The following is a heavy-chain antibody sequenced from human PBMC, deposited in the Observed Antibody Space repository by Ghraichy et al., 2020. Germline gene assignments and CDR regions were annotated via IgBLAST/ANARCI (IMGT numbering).Heavy chain of an antibody. CDR1: GFMFDDYG. Sequence: SCAASGFMFDDYGMTWVRQAPGKGLEWISGINWNGNRIGYADSVKGRFTVSRDNAKNSLYLQMNSLRVEDTALYFCARGDLTGYYLYYGMDVWGQGTTVTVSS. V-gene: IGHV3-20*04. CDR2: INWNGNRI. CDR3: ARGDLTGYYLYYGMDV. J-gene: IGHJ6*02. D-gene: IGHD3-9*01.